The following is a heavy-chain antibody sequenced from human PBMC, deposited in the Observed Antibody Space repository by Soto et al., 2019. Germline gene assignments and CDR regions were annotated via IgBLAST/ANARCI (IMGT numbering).Heavy chain of an antibody. CDR1: RFTFSSYG. CDR2: IWYDGDNK. V-gene: IGHV3-33*01. CDR3: ASAYCGGDCSFIDYYGVDV. Sequence: GGSLRLSCVASRFTFSSYGMHWVRQAPGKGLEWVAVIWYDGDNKYYADSVKGRFTISRDNSKNTLYLQMNSLRAEDTAVYYCASAYCGGDCSFIDYYGVDVWGLGTTVTVSS. D-gene: IGHD2-21*02. J-gene: IGHJ6*02.